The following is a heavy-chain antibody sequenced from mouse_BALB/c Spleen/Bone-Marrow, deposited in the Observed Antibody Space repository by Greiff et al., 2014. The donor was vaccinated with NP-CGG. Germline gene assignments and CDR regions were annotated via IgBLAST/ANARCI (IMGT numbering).Heavy chain of an antibody. V-gene: IGHV5-12*02. Sequence: EVQVVESGGGLVQPGGSLKLSCATSGFTFSDYYMYWVRQTPEKRLEWVAYISNGGGSTYYPDTVKGRFTISRDNAKNTLCLQMSRLKSEDTAMYYCARRRSLYYAMDYWGQGTSVTVSS. CDR3: ARRRSLYYAMDY. J-gene: IGHJ4*01. CDR1: GFTFSDYY. D-gene: IGHD1-1*01. CDR2: ISNGGGST.